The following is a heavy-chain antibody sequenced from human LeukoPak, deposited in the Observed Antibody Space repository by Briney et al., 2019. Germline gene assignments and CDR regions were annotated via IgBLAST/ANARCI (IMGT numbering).Heavy chain of an antibody. CDR1: GFTFGGYG. CDR2: IGYDGSRA. CDR3: TRYNNDHFDY. Sequence: GGSLRLSCAGAGFTFGGYGMHWFRQTPGKGLEWVAVIGYDGSRAFYADSVKGRFTISRENSKNTMSVQMDDLRAEDTAVYYCTRYNNDHFDYWGQGTLVTVSS. V-gene: IGHV3-33*01. J-gene: IGHJ4*02. D-gene: IGHD1-14*01.